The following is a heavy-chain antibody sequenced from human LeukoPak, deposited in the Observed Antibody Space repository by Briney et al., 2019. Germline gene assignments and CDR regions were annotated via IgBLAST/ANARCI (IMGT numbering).Heavy chain of an antibody. CDR3: AKNGDRGAYCSGGSCYPYYYYYIDV. J-gene: IGHJ6*03. D-gene: IGHD2-15*01. CDR2: IYIGGST. V-gene: IGHV3-53*01. Sequence: GGSLRLSCAASGFTVSSNYMSCVRQAPGKGLEGVSVIYIGGSTYYADSVKGRFTISRDNSKNTLYLQMNSLRAEDTAIYYCAKNGDRGAYCSGGSCYPYYYYYIDVWGKGTTVTISS. CDR1: GFTVSSNY.